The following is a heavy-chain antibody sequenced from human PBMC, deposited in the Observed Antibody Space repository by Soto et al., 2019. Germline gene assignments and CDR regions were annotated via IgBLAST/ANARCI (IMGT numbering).Heavy chain of an antibody. CDR1: GCSISSYY. CDR3: ARHSSGLGGIDY. D-gene: IGHD6-19*01. CDR2: IYYSGST. J-gene: IGHJ4*02. V-gene: IGHV4-59*08. Sequence: SETLSLTCTVSGCSISSYYWGWIRQPPGKGLEWIGYIYYSGSTNYNPSLKSRVTISVDTSKNQFSLKLSSVTAADTAVYYCARHSSGLGGIDYWGQGTLVTVSS.